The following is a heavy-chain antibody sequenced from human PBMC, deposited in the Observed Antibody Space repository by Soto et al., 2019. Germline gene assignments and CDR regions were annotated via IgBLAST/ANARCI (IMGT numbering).Heavy chain of an antibody. CDR3: ARGGSGDY. CDR1: GFTFSSYA. J-gene: IGHJ4*02. V-gene: IGHV3-30-3*01. CDR2: ISYDGSNK. Sequence: VQLVESGGGLVQPGGSLRLSCAASGFTFSSYAMHWVRQAPGKGLEWVAVISYDGSNKYYADSVKGRFTISRDNSKNTLYLQMNSLRAEDTAVYYYARGGSGDYWGQGTLVTVSS. D-gene: IGHD1-26*01.